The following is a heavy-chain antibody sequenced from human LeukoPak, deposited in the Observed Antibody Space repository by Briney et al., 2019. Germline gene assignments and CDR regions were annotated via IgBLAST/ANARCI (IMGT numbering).Heavy chain of an antibody. J-gene: IGHJ6*02. CDR1: GITFSSYA. CDR3: ARWYCSSPNCHSYYYGMDV. Sequence: PGGSLRLSCAASGITFSSYAMSWVRQAPGKGLEWVSGLSGSGASTYYADSVKGRFTISRDNAKNSLHLQMNSLRAEDTAVYYCARWYCSSPNCHSYYYGMDVWGQGTTVTVSS. D-gene: IGHD2-2*01. V-gene: IGHV3-23*01. CDR2: LSGSGAST.